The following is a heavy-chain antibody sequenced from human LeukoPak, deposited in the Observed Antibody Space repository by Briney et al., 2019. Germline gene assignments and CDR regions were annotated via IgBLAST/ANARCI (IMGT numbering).Heavy chain of an antibody. V-gene: IGHV3-74*01. CDR2: INSDGRWT. D-gene: IGHD2/OR15-2a*01. CDR3: VSFYETY. J-gene: IGHJ4*02. CDR1: GNYW. Sequence: GGSLRLSRAASGNYWMHWVRQAPGKGLVWVSHINSDGRWTSYADSVKGRFTISKDNAKNTVYLQMNSLRAEDTAVYYCVSFYETYWGRGTLVTVSS.